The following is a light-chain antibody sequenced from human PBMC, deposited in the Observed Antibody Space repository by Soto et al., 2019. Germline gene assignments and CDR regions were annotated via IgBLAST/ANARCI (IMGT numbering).Light chain of an antibody. CDR1: SSDVGSYNL. Sequence: QSALTQPASMSGSPGQSITISCTGTSSDVGSYNLVSWYQQHPGKAPKLMIYEVSKRPSGVSNRFSGSKSGNTASLTISGLQAEDEADYYCCSYAGSSTFLYVFGTGTKLTVL. J-gene: IGLJ1*01. CDR2: EVS. CDR3: CSYAGSSTFLYV. V-gene: IGLV2-23*02.